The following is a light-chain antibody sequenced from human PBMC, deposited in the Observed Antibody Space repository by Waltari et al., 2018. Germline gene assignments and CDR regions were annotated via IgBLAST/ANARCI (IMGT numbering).Light chain of an antibody. J-gene: IGLJ3*02. CDR3: SSYTGSEWV. CDR2: EVT. CDR1: SSDIGGHNF. Sequence: HSALTQPPSASGSPGQSVTISCTGTSSDIGGHNFVSWYQQHPGKAPKLIIYEVTKRPPGVPDRISASKSGNTASLTVSGRQADDEADYHCSSYTGSEWVFGGGTKLTVL. V-gene: IGLV2-8*01.